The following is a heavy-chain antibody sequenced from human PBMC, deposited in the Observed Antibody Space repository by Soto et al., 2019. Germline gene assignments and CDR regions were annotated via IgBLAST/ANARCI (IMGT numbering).Heavy chain of an antibody. CDR2: INSDGSST. CDR1: GFSFRSYW. Sequence: GGSLRLCCAASGFSFRSYWMHWVRQAPGKGLVWVTRINSDGSSTTYADSVKGRFTISRDNAKNTLYLQMNSLRAEDTAVYYCARDKTTVTTPYYYYYGMDVWGQGTTVTVSS. J-gene: IGHJ6*02. D-gene: IGHD4-4*01. V-gene: IGHV3-74*01. CDR3: ARDKTTVTTPYYYYYGMDV.